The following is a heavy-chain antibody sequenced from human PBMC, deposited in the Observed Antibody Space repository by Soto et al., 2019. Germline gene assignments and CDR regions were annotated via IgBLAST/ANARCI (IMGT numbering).Heavy chain of an antibody. CDR1: GFTFDDYA. CDR2: ISWNSGSI. V-gene: IGHV3-9*01. Sequence: PGGSLRLSCAASGFTFDDYAMHWVRQAPGKGLEWVSGISWNSGSIGYADSVKGRFTISRDNAKNSLYLQMNSLRAEDTALYYCAKDKGYCSSTSCYTGFHYYYGMDVWGQGTTVTVSS. J-gene: IGHJ6*02. CDR3: AKDKGYCSSTSCYTGFHYYYGMDV. D-gene: IGHD2-2*02.